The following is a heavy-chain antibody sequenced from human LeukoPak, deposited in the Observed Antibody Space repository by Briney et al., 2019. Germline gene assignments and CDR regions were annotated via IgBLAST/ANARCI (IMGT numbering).Heavy chain of an antibody. V-gene: IGHV3-30*02. Sequence: PGGSLRLSCAASGFTFSSYGMHSVRQAPGQGLEWVAFVRYDGSNKYYADSVKGRFTISRDNSKTTLYLQMDSLRAEDTAVYYCAPPVASGFNRNDYWGQGTLVTVSP. D-gene: IGHD3-22*01. CDR1: GFTFSSYG. J-gene: IGHJ4*02. CDR2: VRYDGSNK. CDR3: APPVASGFNRNDY.